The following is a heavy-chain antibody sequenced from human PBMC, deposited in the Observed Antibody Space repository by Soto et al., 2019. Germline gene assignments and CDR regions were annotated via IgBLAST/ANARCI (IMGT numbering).Heavy chain of an antibody. CDR3: ARESGYCSSTSCYTLAGMDV. D-gene: IGHD2-2*02. CDR2: IYWNDDK. J-gene: IGHJ6*02. CDR1: GFSLSTSGVG. V-gene: IGHV2-5*01. Sequence: QITLKESGPTLVKPTQTLTLTCTFSGFSLSTSGVGVGWIRQPPGKALEWLALIYWNDDKRYSPSLKSRLTISKDTSKNQVVLTMTNMDPVDTATYYCARESGYCSSTSCYTLAGMDVWGQGTTVTVSS.